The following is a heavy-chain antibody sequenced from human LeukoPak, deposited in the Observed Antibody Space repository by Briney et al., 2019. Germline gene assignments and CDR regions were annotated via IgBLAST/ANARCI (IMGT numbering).Heavy chain of an antibody. CDR2: INPNSGGT. D-gene: IGHD2/OR15-2a*01. CDR1: GYTFTGYY. CDR3: ARYPPDCTSTTCRPGDWFDP. V-gene: IGHV1-2*02. Sequence: ASVKVSCKASGYTFTGYYMQWVRQAPGQGLEWMGWINPNSGGTNHAKRFQGRVIMTRDTSISTAYMEMSNLRSDDTAVYYCARYPPDCTSTTCRPGDWFDPWGQGTLVTVSS. J-gene: IGHJ5*02.